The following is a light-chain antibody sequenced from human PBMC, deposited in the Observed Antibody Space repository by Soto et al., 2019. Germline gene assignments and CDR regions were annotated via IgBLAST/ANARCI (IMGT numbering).Light chain of an antibody. CDR2: GAS. CDR3: QQYNNWPIT. Sequence: EIVLTQSPDTLSVSPGERATLSCRASQTVGSNLAWYQQKPGQAPRLLIYGASTRASDTPARFSGSGSVTEFALTISSLQSEEFAVYYCQQYNNWPITVGQGTRLEIK. CDR1: QTVGSN. J-gene: IGKJ5*01. V-gene: IGKV3D-15*01.